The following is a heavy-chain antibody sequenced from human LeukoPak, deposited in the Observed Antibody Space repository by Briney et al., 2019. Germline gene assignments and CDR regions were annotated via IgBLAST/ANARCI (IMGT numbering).Heavy chain of an antibody. D-gene: IGHD2-2*01. CDR3: ARGYCSSTSCHHANNWFDP. CDR2: INPNSGGT. Sequence: ASVKVSCKASGYTFTGYYMHWVRQAPGQGLEWMGWINPNSGGTNYAQKFQGRVTMTRDTSISTAYMELSRLRSDDTAVYYCARGYCSSTSCHHANNWFDPWGRGTLVTVSS. CDR1: GYTFTGYY. V-gene: IGHV1-2*02. J-gene: IGHJ5*02.